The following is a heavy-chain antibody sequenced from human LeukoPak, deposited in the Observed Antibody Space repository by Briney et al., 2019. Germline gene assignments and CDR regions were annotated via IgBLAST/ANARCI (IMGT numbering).Heavy chain of an antibody. CDR1: EFTFSSYA. J-gene: IGHJ4*02. V-gene: IGHV3-23*01. CDR2: ISVTGGS. D-gene: IGHD3-10*01. Sequence: GGSLRLSCAASEFTFSSYAMSWVRQAPGKGLDWVSTISVTGGSYSADSVKGRFTISRDNSKNTLHLQMNSLRAEDTAVYYCAKPTSPFDSGSSPFDYWGQGTLVTVSS. CDR3: AKPTSPFDSGSSPFDY.